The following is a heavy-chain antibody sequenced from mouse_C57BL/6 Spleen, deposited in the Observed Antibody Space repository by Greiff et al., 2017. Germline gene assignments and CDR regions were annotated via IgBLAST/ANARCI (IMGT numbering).Heavy chain of an antibody. CDR3: ARRITTVGATDWYFDV. CDR1: GYTFTDHT. D-gene: IGHD1-1*01. V-gene: IGHV1-78*01. CDR2: IYPRDGST. J-gene: IGHJ1*03. Sequence: VQLVESDAELVKPGASVKISCKVSGYTFTDHTIHWMKQRPEQGLEWIGYIYPRDGSTKYNEKFKGKATLPADKSSSTAYMQLNSLTSEDSAVYFCARRITTVGATDWYFDVWGTGTTVTVSS.